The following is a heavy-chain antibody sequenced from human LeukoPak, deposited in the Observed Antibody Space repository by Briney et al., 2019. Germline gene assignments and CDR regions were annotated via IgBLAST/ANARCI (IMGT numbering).Heavy chain of an antibody. J-gene: IGHJ4*02. CDR3: ARDYGYNSGRPGYYFDY. V-gene: IGHV1-69*04. D-gene: IGHD5-24*01. CDR2: IIPIFGIA. Sequence: SVEVSCKASGGTFSSYAISWVRQAPGQGLEWMGRIIPIFGIANYAQKFQGRVTITADKSTSTAYMELSSLRSEDTAVYYCARDYGYNSGRPGYYFDYWGQGTLVTVSS. CDR1: GGTFSSYA.